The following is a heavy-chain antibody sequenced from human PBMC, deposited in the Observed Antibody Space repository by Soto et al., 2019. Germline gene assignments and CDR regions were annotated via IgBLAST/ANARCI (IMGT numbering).Heavy chain of an antibody. CDR1: GFTFSSYG. Sequence: QVQLVESGGGVVQPGRSLRLSCAASGFTFSSYGMHWVRQAPGKGLEWVAVIWYDGSNKYYADSVKGRFTISRDNSKNTLYLQMNSLRAADTAVYYCARLQLLVGGYYYGLDVWGQGTTVTVSS. J-gene: IGHJ6*02. V-gene: IGHV3-33*01. CDR2: IWYDGSNK. D-gene: IGHD6-19*01. CDR3: ARLQLLVGGYYYGLDV.